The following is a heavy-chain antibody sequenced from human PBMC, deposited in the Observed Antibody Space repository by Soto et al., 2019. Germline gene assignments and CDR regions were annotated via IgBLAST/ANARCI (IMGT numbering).Heavy chain of an antibody. V-gene: IGHV2-5*02. CDR1: GFSLSTSGVA. CDR3: AHRLTATAFDI. Sequence: QITLKESGPTLVKPTQTLTLTCTFSGFSLSTSGVAVGWIRQPPGKALEWLALIYWDDDKLYSPPMKGRLTITRDTSKNQVVLIMTNMDPEDTATYYCAHRLTATAFDIWGQGTMVTVSS. D-gene: IGHD2-21*02. J-gene: IGHJ3*02. CDR2: IYWDDDK.